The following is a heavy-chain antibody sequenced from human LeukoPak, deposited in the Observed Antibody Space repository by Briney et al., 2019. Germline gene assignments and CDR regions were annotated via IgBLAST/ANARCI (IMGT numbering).Heavy chain of an antibody. CDR3: ASHTYYYDSSGYN. V-gene: IGHV3-21*01. CDR1: GFTFSSYS. CDR2: ISSSSSYI. Sequence: GGSLRPSCAASGFTFSSYSMNWVRQAPGKGLEWVSSISSSSSYIYYADSVKGRFTISRDNAKNSLYLQMNSLRAEDTAVYYCASHTYYYDSSGYNWGQGTLVTVSS. D-gene: IGHD3-22*01. J-gene: IGHJ4*02.